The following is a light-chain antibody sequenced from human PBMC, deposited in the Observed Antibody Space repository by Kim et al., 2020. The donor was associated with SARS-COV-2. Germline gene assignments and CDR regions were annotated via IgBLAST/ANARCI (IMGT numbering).Light chain of an antibody. J-gene: IGLJ1*01. CDR3: QAWDSSTYV. V-gene: IGLV3-1*01. Sequence: SYELTQPPSVSVSPVQTASITCSGDTLGDKYACWYQQKPGQSPVLVMYQDSKRPSGIPERFSGSNSGNTATLTISGTQAMDEADYYCQAWDSSTYVFGTG. CDR1: TLGDKY. CDR2: QDS.